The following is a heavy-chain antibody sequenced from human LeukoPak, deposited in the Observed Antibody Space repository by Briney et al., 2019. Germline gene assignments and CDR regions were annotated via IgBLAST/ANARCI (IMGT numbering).Heavy chain of an antibody. CDR1: GGTFSSYG. J-gene: IGHJ6*03. D-gene: IGHD6-6*01. CDR2: ISAYNGNT. CDR3: ASSSSSGVFYYYYMDV. Sequence: ASVKVSCKASGGTFSSYGISWVRQAPGQGLEWMGWISAYNGNTNYAQKLQGRVTMTTDTSTSTAYMELRSLRSDDTAVYYCASSSSSGVFYYYYMDVWGKGTTVTVSS. V-gene: IGHV1-18*01.